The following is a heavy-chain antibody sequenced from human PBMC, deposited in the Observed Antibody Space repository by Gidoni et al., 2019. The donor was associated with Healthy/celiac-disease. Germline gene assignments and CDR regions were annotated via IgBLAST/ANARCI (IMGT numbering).Heavy chain of an antibody. D-gene: IGHD3-10*01. V-gene: IGHV3-11*01. CDR3: ARDCTYYPDRGAFDI. CDR2: IRSSGSTI. J-gene: IGHJ3*02. CDR1: GFPFSDYY. Sequence: QVQLVESGGGLVKPGGPLRLSCAAYGFPFSDYYMSWSRQAPGKGLEWVSYIRSSGSTIYYADSVKGRFTISRDNAKNSLYLQMNSLRAEDTAVYYCARDCTYYPDRGAFDIWGQGTMVTVSS.